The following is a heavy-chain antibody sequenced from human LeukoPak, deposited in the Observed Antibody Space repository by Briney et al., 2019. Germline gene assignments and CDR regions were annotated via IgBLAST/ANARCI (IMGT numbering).Heavy chain of an antibody. V-gene: IGHV4-30-2*01. D-gene: IGHD2-15*01. J-gene: IGHJ5*02. CDR3: AETLTCSCGTCYSANWFDP. CDR1: GGSIGSGTHS. CDR2: IYHTGST. Sequence: SETLPLTCAVSGGSIGSGTHSWSWIRQPPGKGLEWIGYIYHTGSTYYNPSLKSRVTISLDRSKDQFSLNLSSVTAADTAVYYCAETLTCSCGTCYSANWFDPWGQVTLVTVS.